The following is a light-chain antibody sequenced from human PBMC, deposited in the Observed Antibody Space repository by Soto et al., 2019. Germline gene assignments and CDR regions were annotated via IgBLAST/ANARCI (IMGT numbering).Light chain of an antibody. J-gene: IGLJ1*01. Sequence: QSVLTQPPSVSWAPGQRVTFSCTGSTSNIGAGYDVHWYQQLPGKSPKLLIFGNSNRPSGVPDRFSASRSGSSASLAITGLQAEDEADYYCQSYDTSLSGSYVFGSGTKVTVL. CDR3: QSYDTSLSGSYV. V-gene: IGLV1-40*01. CDR1: TSNIGAGYD. CDR2: GNS.